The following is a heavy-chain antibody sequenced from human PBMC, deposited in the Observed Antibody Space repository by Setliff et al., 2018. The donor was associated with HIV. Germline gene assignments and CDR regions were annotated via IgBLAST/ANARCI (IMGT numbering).Heavy chain of an antibody. Sequence: ASVKVSCKASGYTFTTYGVNWVRQAPGQGLEWMGWINSYNGNTKFAQKFQGRVTMTTDTSTTTAFIELRSLKADDTGIYYCSRSGVPPYYYYGMDVWGQGTTVTV. J-gene: IGHJ6*02. CDR3: SRSGVPPYYYYGMDV. CDR2: INSYNGNT. CDR1: GYTFTTYG. V-gene: IGHV1-18*04. D-gene: IGHD3-10*01.